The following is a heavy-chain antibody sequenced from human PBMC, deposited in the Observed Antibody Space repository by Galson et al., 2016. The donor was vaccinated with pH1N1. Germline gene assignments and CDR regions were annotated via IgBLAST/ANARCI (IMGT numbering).Heavy chain of an antibody. CDR3: IREMS. CDR1: EFIFSNKW. CDR2: LKSDGTSA. Sequence: SLRLSCAASEFIFSNKWMHWLRQSPGKGLEWLSVLKSDGTSARYADSVKGRFTISRDNAENTLYLQMNSLRVEDTSVYYCIREMSWGQGVLVTVSS. J-gene: IGHJ5*02. V-gene: IGHV3-74*01.